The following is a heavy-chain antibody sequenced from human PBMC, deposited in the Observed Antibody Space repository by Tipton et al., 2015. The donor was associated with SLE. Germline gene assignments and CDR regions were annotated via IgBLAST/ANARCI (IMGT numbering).Heavy chain of an antibody. CDR3: ARVGEPNHYDFWSGYRYWYFDL. CDR1: GGSFSGYY. J-gene: IGHJ2*01. Sequence: TLSLTCAVYGGSFSGYYWSWIRQPPGKGLEWIGYIYYSGSTIHNPSLKSRVTISVDTSKNQFSLKLSSVTAADTAVYYCARVGEPNHYDFWSGYRYWYFDLWGRGTLVTVSS. V-gene: IGHV4-59*12. D-gene: IGHD3-3*01. CDR2: IYYSGST.